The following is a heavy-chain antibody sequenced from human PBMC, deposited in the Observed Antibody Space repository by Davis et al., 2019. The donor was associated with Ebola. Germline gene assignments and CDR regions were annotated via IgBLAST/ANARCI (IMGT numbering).Heavy chain of an antibody. J-gene: IGHJ3*01. CDR1: GFTFSSYA. CDR2: IRDSGGRI. D-gene: IGHD4-23*01. V-gene: IGHV3-23*01. Sequence: GESLKISCAASGFTFSSYAMSWVRQAPGKGLEWVSAIRDSGGRIYYADSVKGRFTISRDNAKNSLYLQMNSLRDEDTAVYYCAGEKGIPRWSVWGQGTMVTVSS. CDR3: AGEKGIPRWSV.